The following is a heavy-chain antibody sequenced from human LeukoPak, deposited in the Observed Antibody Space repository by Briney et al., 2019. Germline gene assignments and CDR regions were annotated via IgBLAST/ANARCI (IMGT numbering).Heavy chain of an antibody. CDR3: AKDQVATILWGDY. CDR2: ISGGGGST. CDR1: GFTFSSYA. J-gene: IGHJ4*02. D-gene: IGHD5-12*01. V-gene: IGHV3-23*01. Sequence: SGGSLRLSCAASGFTFSSYAMSWVRQAPGKGLEWVSAISGGGGSTYYADSVKGRFTISRDNSKNTLYLQMNSLRAEDTAVYYCAKDQVATILWGDYWGQGTLVTVSS.